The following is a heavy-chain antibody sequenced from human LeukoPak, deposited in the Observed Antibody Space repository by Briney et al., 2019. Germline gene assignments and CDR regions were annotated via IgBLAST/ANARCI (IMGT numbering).Heavy chain of an antibody. CDR3: ARAKYMDV. Sequence: GALRLSCAASGFTFSDYSMSWIRQAPGKGLEWLSYISSGGSTIYYADSVKGRFTISRDNAKNSLYLQMNSLRAEDTAVYYCARAKYMDVWGKGTTVTVSS. CDR1: GFTFSDYS. V-gene: IGHV3-11*04. J-gene: IGHJ6*03. CDR2: ISSGGSTI.